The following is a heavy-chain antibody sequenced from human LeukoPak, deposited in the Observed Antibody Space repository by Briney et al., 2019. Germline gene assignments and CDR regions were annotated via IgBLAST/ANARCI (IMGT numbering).Heavy chain of an antibody. CDR1: GFTFSSYW. J-gene: IGHJ4*02. D-gene: IGHD6-19*01. CDR2: IRQDGSQK. V-gene: IGHV3-7*03. Sequence: GGSLRLSCAASGFTFSSYWMSWVRQAPGKGLEWVATIRQDGSQKYYVDSVKGRFTISRDNAKNSLYLQMNSLRAEDTAVYYCAKFAVGSGWTRPFDYWGQGTLVTVSS. CDR3: AKFAVGSGWTRPFDY.